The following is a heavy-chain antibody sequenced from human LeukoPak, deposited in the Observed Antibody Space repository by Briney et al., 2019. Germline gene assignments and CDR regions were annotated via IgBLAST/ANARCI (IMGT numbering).Heavy chain of an antibody. CDR1: GFTFSSYA. V-gene: IGHV3-30-3*01. CDR2: ISYDGSNK. Sequence: GRSLRLSCAASGFTFSSYAMHWVRQAPGKGLEWVAVISYDGSNKYYADSVKGRFTISRDNSKNTLYLQMNSLRAEDTAVYYCARGTLGYCSSTSCLTFDYWGQGTLVTVSS. J-gene: IGHJ4*02. CDR3: ARGTLGYCSSTSCLTFDY. D-gene: IGHD2-2*01.